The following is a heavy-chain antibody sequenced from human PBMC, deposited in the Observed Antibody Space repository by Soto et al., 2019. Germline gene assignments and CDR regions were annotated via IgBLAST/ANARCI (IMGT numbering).Heavy chain of an antibody. J-gene: IGHJ4*02. V-gene: IGHV1-46*03. CDR3: ARDVTGEGSTRD. CDR2: INPSGGST. CDR1: GYTFTSYY. Sequence: GASVKVSCKASGYTFTSYYMHWVRQAPGQGLEWMGIINPSGGSTSYAQKFQGRVTMTRDTSASTVYMELSSLRSEDTAVYYCARDVTGEGSTRDWGQGTLVTVSS. D-gene: IGHD2-2*01.